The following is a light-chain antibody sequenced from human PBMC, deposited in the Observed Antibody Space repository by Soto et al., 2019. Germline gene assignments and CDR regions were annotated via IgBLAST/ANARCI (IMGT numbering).Light chain of an antibody. CDR2: GAS. V-gene: IGKV3-15*01. CDR1: QSVSGN. Sequence: EIVMTQSPATLSVSPGERATLSCRASQSVSGNLAWYQQKPGQAPRLLIYGASTRATGIPSRFSGSGSGTESTLTISSLQSEDFPVYYCQQYNNWPPLTFGGGTKVEIK. J-gene: IGKJ4*01. CDR3: QQYNNWPPLT.